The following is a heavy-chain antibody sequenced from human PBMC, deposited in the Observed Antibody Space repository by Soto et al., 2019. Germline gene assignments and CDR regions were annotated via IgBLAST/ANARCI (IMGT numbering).Heavy chain of an antibody. V-gene: IGHV3-30*18. CDR1: GFTFTNYG. D-gene: IGHD3-10*01. Sequence: QVQLVESGGGVVQPGRSLRISCVASGFTFTNYGMHWVRQAPGKGLEWVAVVSYDGDVKYYADSVKGRFTISRYNFKNTLYLQMNSLRPEDTAVYYCAKEIALVRGVISDMDVWGQGTTVTVSS. J-gene: IGHJ6*02. CDR2: VSYDGDVK. CDR3: AKEIALVRGVISDMDV.